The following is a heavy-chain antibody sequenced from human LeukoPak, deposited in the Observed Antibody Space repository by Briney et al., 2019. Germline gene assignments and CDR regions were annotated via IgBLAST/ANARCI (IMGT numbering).Heavy chain of an antibody. D-gene: IGHD3-9*01. CDR1: GGSFNGYY. CDR2: INHSGST. CDR3: ARGRYFDWLLSYYFDY. Sequence: SETLSLTCAVYGGSFNGYYWSWIRQPPGKGLEWIGEINHSGSTNYNPSLKSRVTISVDTSKNQFSLKLSSVTAADTAVYYCARGRYFDWLLSYYFDYWGQGTLVTVSS. J-gene: IGHJ4*02. V-gene: IGHV4-34*01.